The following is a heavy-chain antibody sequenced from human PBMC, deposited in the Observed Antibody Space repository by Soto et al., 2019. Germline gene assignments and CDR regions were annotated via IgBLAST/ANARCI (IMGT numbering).Heavy chain of an antibody. V-gene: IGHV6-1*01. CDR3: ARDLISGTSFDS. CDR2: TYYRSRWYN. D-gene: IGHD6-25*01. CDR1: GDSITRNSAT. J-gene: IGHJ5*01. Sequence: SQTLSLTCAISGDSITRNSATWNWIRQSPSSGLEWLGRTYYRSRWYNNYAESVRSRISINPDASKNQFSLQLKSMTPEDTAFYYCARDLISGTSFDSWGQGTLVTVSS.